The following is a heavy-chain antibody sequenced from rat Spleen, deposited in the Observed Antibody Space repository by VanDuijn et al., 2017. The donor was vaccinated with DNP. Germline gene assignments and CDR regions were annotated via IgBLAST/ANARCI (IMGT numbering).Heavy chain of an antibody. D-gene: IGHD1-11*01. V-gene: IGHV1-43*01. CDR2: INTGSGGT. Sequence: QVQLQQSGAELAKPGSSVMISCRASGYTFTTYYIGWIKQTTRQGLEYIGYINTGSGGTNYNEKFKGKATLTVDKSSSTAFMQLSSLTPDDSAVYYCARGSRVWFAYWGQGTLVTVSS. J-gene: IGHJ3*01. CDR3: ARGSRVWFAY. CDR1: GYTFTTYY.